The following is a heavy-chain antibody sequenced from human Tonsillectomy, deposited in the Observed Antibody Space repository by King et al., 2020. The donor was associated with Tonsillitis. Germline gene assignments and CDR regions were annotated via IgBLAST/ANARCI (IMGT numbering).Heavy chain of an antibody. CDR1: GYRFTSYW. V-gene: IGHV5-51*01. Sequence: QLVQSGAEVKKPGESLKISCKGSGYRFTSYWIGWVRQMPGKGLEWMGIIYPSDSETRYRPSFQSQVPLSADKSNSTAYLQWSSLKASDTAMYYCARQGSGYDNRAISIDCWGQGTLVTVSS. CDR2: IYPSDSET. D-gene: IGHD5-12*01. CDR3: ARQGSGYDNRAISIDC. J-gene: IGHJ4*02.